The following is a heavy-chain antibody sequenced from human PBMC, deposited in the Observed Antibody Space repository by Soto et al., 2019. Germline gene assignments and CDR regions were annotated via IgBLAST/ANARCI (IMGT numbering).Heavy chain of an antibody. D-gene: IGHD3-22*01. Sequence: PSETLSLTCTVSGGSISSGDYYWSWIRQPPGKGLEWIGYIYYSGSTYYNPSLKSRVTISVDTSKNQFSLKLSSVTAADTAVYYCASQNYYDSSGHRSGRDYWGQGTLVTVSS. CDR3: ASQNYYDSSGHRSGRDY. CDR1: GGSISSGDYY. J-gene: IGHJ4*02. CDR2: IYYSGST. V-gene: IGHV4-30-4*01.